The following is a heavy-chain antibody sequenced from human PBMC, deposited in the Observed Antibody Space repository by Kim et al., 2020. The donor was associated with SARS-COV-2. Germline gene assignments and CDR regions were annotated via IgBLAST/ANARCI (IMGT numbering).Heavy chain of an antibody. D-gene: IGHD6-19*01. Sequence: GGSLRLFCAASGFTFSTYVMRWVRQTPGKGLEWVSTITGSGADTYYADSVKGRFTISRDNSKNTLYLQMNSLRADDTAVYHCAKRFPISGPFEYWGQGTLVTVSS. CDR2: ITGSGADT. V-gene: IGHV3-23*01. J-gene: IGHJ4*02. CDR1: GFTFSTYV. CDR3: AKRFPISGPFEY.